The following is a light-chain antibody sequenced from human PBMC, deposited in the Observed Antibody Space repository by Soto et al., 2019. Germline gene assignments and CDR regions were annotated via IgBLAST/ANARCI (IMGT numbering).Light chain of an antibody. CDR3: QQYYTTPLT. CDR2: WAS. Sequence: DIVMTQSPDSLAVSLGERATINCKSSQSVLYSSNNKNYLAWYQQKPGQPPKLLIYWASTREYGVPDRFSGSVSGTDFTLTISNLQAEDVAVYYCQQYYTTPLTFGGGTKVEIK. J-gene: IGKJ4*01. CDR1: QSVLYSSNNKNY. V-gene: IGKV4-1*01.